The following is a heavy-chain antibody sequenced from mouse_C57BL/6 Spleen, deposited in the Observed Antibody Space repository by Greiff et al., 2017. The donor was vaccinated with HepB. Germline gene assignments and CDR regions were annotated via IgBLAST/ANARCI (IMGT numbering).Heavy chain of an antibody. CDR1: GYTFTSYW. Sequence: QVQLQQSGAELVMPGASVKLSCKASGYTFTSYWMHWVKQRPGQGLEWIGEIDPSDSYTNYNQKFKGKSTLTVDKSSSTAYMQLSSLTSEDSAVYYCARRDYGSRGYFDYWGQGTTLTVSS. J-gene: IGHJ2*01. D-gene: IGHD1-1*01. CDR3: ARRDYGSRGYFDY. CDR2: IDPSDSYT. V-gene: IGHV1-69*01.